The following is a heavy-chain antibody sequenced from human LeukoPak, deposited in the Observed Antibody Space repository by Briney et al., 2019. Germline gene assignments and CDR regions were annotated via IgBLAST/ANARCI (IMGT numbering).Heavy chain of an antibody. CDR1: GYTFTSYY. J-gene: IGHJ4*02. D-gene: IGHD4-17*01. V-gene: IGHV1-46*01. CDR3: ARGSGGDYGAYYFDY. CDR2: INPSGGST. Sequence: ASVKVSCKASGYTFTSYYMHWVRQAPGQGLEWMGIINPSGGSTSYAQKFQGRVTMTRDMSTSTVYMELSSLRSEDTAVYYCARGSGGDYGAYYFDYWGQGTLVTVSS.